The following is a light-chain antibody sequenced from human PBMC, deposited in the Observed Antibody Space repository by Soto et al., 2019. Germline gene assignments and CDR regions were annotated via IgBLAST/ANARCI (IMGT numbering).Light chain of an antibody. CDR3: QQCYSAVT. Sequence: DIQMTQSPPSLYASIGDRVTITCRASQNINRCLNWYQQKAGTAPKLLIYAASTAQGGVPSRFSGSGSGTDFTHAIGSMQPEDRATSYCQQCYSAVTFGPGTKVAI. V-gene: IGKV1-39*01. CDR2: AAS. J-gene: IGKJ3*01. CDR1: QNINRC.